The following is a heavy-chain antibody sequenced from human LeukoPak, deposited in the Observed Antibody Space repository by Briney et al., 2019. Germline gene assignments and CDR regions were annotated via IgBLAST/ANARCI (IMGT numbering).Heavy chain of an antibody. J-gene: IGHJ3*01. CDR1: GFTFSSYE. CDR3: ARDWYNNSDAFDL. CDR2: ISSSSRYI. D-gene: IGHD4-11*01. Sequence: PGGSLRLSCAASGFTFSSYEMNWVRQAPGKGLEWVSFISSSSRYIYYADSVKGRFTISRDNAKKSLYLQMNSLRAEDTAVYYCARDWYNNSDAFDLWGQGTMVTVSS. V-gene: IGHV3-21*05.